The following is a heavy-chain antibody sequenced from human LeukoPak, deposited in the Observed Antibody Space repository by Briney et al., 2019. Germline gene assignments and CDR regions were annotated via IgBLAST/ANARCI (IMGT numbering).Heavy chain of an antibody. CDR1: GYHFTNYW. Sequence: GESLKISCKGSGYHFTNYWIGWVRQMPGKGLEWMGIIYPGDSDTRYSPSFQGQVTISVDKSIKTAYLQWSSLKASDTAMYYCARPYSSGWYRGAFDIWGQGTMVTVSS. J-gene: IGHJ3*02. CDR2: IYPGDSDT. V-gene: IGHV5-51*01. D-gene: IGHD6-19*01. CDR3: ARPYSSGWYRGAFDI.